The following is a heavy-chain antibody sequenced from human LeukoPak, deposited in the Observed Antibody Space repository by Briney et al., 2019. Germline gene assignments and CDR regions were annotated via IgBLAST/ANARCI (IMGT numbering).Heavy chain of an antibody. J-gene: IGHJ6*03. D-gene: IGHD3-16*01. CDR2: INYSRNP. V-gene: IGHV4-39*07. CDR3: AREKIGTGTVLGKDYYYMDV. CDR1: GGSISSSSYY. Sequence: ASETLSLTCTVSGGSISSSSYYWGWIRQPPGKGLEWIGNINYSRNPHYNPSLKSRVTISVDTSKNQFSLKLSSVTAADTAMYYCAREKIGTGTVLGKDYYYMDVWGKGTTVTVSS.